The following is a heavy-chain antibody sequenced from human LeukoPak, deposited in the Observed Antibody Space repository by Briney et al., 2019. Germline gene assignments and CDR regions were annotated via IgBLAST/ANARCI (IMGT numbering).Heavy chain of an antibody. CDR1: GGSVSSTTYY. V-gene: IGHV4-39*07. D-gene: IGHD3-10*01. Sequence: SETLSLTCTVSGGSVSSTTYYWSWIRQPPGKGLEWIASINYSGSTYYNPSLKSRVTISVDTSKNQFSLKLSSVTAADTAVYYCARFGYGSGSYLDYWGQGTLVTVSS. CDR3: ARFGYGSGSYLDY. J-gene: IGHJ4*02. CDR2: INYSGST.